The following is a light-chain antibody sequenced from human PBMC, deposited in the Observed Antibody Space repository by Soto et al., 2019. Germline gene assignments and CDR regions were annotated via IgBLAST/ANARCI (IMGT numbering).Light chain of an antibody. CDR2: EVS. CDR3: SSYAGSNNLGV. V-gene: IGLV2-8*01. Sequence: QSVLTQPPSASGSPGQSVTISCTGTSSDVGGYNYVSWYQQHPGKAPKLMIYEVSQRPSGVPDRFSGSKSGNTASLTVSGLQAEDEADYYCSSYAGSNNLGVFGTGTKAPS. CDR1: SSDVGGYNY. J-gene: IGLJ1*01.